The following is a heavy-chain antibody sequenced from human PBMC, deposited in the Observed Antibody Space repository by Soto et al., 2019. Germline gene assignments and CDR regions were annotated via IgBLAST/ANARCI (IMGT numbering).Heavy chain of an antibody. Sequence: PGGSLRLSCAASGFTFSSYGMSWVRQAPGKGLEWVSAFSGSGGSTYYADSVKGRFTISRDNSKNTLYLQMNSLRAEDTAVYYCAKDREYSGTGGGWYYRGQGTLVTVSS. V-gene: IGHV3-23*01. D-gene: IGHD5-12*01. CDR3: AKDREYSGTGGGWYY. CDR1: GFTFSSYG. CDR2: FSGSGGST. J-gene: IGHJ4*02.